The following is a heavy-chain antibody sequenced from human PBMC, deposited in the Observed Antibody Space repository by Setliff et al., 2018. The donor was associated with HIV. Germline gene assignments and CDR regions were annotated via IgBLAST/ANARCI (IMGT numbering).Heavy chain of an antibody. D-gene: IGHD6-19*01. CDR3: ARALAGGSGWNYFDL. CDR2: VYTTGSA. V-gene: IGHV4-61*05. Sequence: SETLSLTCTVSGGSISVSSHYWGWIRQPPGKGLEWIGHVYTTGSASYNPSLESRVTILEALSKNQFSLNLDSVTAADTAVYFCARALAGGSGWNYFDLWGPGTLVTVSS. CDR1: GGSISVSSHY. J-gene: IGHJ4*02.